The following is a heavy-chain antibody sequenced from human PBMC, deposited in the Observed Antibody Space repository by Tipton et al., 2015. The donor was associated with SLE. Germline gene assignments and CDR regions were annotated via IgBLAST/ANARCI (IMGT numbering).Heavy chain of an antibody. Sequence: VQLVQSGGGVVQPGRSLRLSCAASGFTFSSYAMHWVRQAPGKGLEYVSAISSNGGSTYYADSVKGRFTISRDNSKNTLYLQMSSLRAEDTAVYYCVAGCGGDCGDYWGQGTLVTVSS. CDR2: ISSNGGST. CDR1: GFTFSSYA. V-gene: IGHV3-64D*09. D-gene: IGHD2-21*02. J-gene: IGHJ4*02. CDR3: VAGCGGDCGDY.